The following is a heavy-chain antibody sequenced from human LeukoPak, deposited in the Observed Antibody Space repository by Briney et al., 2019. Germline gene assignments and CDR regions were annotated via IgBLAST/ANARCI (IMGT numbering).Heavy chain of an antibody. J-gene: IGHJ6*03. V-gene: IGHV3-7*01. CDR2: IKQDGNEK. D-gene: IGHD4-17*01. Sequence: GGSLRLSCAASGFTLSNYWMSWVRRAPGKGPEWVANIKQDGNEKYYVDSVKGRFTISRDNAKNSLYLQMNSLRAEDTAVYCCARHAVTTFRFRNYDHYYMIVWGKGTTVTVSS. CDR3: ARHAVTTFRFRNYDHYYMIV. CDR1: GFTLSNYW.